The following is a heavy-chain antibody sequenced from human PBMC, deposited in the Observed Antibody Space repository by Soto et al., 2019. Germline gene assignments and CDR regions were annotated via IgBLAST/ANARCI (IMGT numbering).Heavy chain of an antibody. CDR2: INPRFGDT. V-gene: IGHV1-2*02. Sequence: QVQLVQSGAELKEPGDSVRVSCEASGYTFTAYYIHWVRQAHGQGLEWMGWINPRFGDTSYAQDFQGRVSMTRDTSISTVYMELSRLTSDDTAIYYCARNMDYYYGPGSGNGHGFWGQGTTVTVFS. J-gene: IGHJ6*02. D-gene: IGHD3-10*01. CDR3: ARNMDYYYGPGSGNGHGF. CDR1: GYTFTAYY.